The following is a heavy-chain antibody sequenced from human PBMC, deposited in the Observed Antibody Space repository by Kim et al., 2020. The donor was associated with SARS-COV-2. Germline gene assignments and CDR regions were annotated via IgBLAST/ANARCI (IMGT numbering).Heavy chain of an antibody. V-gene: IGHV4-34*01. CDR1: GGSFSGYY. J-gene: IGHJ6*02. D-gene: IGHD3-9*01. CDR2: INHSGST. CDR3: ASLYYDILTGYYNYYYYGMDV. Sequence: SETLSLTCAVYGGSFSGYYWSWIRQPPGKGLEWIGEINHSGSTNYNPSLKSRVTISVDTSKNQFSLKLSSVTAADTAVYYCASLYYDILTGYYNYYYYGMDVWGQGTTVTVSS.